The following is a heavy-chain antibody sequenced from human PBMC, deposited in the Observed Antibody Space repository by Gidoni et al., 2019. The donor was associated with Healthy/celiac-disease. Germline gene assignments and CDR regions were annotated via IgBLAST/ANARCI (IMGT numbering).Heavy chain of an antibody. D-gene: IGHD3-22*01. CDR2: IWYDGSNK. CDR3: ARDSEEGYYDSSGYFDY. CDR1: GFTSKSNG. Sequence: QVQLVESGGGVGQPGRALRLSCAASGFTSKSNGMHWVRQAPGKGLEWVAVIWYDGSNKYYADSVKGRFTISRDNSKNTLYLQMNSLRAEDTAVYYCARDSEEGYYDSSGYFDYWGQGTLVTVSS. J-gene: IGHJ4*02. V-gene: IGHV3-33*01.